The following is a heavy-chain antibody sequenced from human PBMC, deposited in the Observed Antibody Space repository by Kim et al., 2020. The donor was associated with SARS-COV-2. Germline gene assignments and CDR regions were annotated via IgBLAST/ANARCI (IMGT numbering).Heavy chain of an antibody. CDR3: ARDRHDYGYYGGMDV. Sequence: GGSLRLSCAASGFTVSSNYMSWVRQAPGKGLEWVSVIYSGGSTYYADSVKVRYTISRDNSKNTLYLQMNSLRAEDTAVYYCARDRHDYGYYGGMDVWGQG. D-gene: IGHD4-17*01. CDR2: IYSGGST. V-gene: IGHV3-53*01. CDR1: GFTVSSNY. J-gene: IGHJ6*02.